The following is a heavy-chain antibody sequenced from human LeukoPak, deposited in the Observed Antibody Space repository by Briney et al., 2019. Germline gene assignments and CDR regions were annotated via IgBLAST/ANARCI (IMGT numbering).Heavy chain of an antibody. CDR3: ARDPRSTSGWYIYFDY. CDR1: GYTFTKYG. J-gene: IGHJ4*02. Sequence: ASVKASCTASGYTFTKYGIAWVRQAPGQGLEWMGWISTYNGDTTYAQKLQGRVTMTTDTSTTTAYMELRSLRSDDTAVDYGARDPRSTSGWYIYFDYWGQGSLV. CDR2: ISTYNGDT. D-gene: IGHD6-19*01. V-gene: IGHV1-18*01.